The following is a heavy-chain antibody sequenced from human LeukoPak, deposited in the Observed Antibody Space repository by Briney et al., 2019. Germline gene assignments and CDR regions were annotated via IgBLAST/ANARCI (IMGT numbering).Heavy chain of an antibody. Sequence: PGGYLRLYCSASGFACSHYWMTWVRQAPGKGLKWVANIKQDGGGEYYVDSVKGRFTISRANAKNSLYLQMNSLRVEDTAVYYCARGRYVDWLFDYWGQGTLVTVSS. CDR3: ARGRYVDWLFDY. D-gene: IGHD3-9*01. CDR1: GFACSHYW. CDR2: IKQDGGGE. V-gene: IGHV3-7*03. J-gene: IGHJ4*02.